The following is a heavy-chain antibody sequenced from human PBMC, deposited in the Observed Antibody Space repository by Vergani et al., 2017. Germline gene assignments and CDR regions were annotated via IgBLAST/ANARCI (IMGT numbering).Heavy chain of an antibody. V-gene: IGHV1-46*03. Sequence: QVQVVQSGAEVKKSGASVKVSCKTSGYTFSNYYMLWVRQAPGQGLEWMGIINPRGVHTNYAQKFQGRVTMTRYTSTSTVYMELSSLRSEDTAIYYCARGDYGILTGYRYWGQGTLVTVSA. CDR3: ARGDYGILTGYRY. CDR2: INPRGVHT. J-gene: IGHJ4*02. CDR1: GYTFSNYY. D-gene: IGHD3-9*01.